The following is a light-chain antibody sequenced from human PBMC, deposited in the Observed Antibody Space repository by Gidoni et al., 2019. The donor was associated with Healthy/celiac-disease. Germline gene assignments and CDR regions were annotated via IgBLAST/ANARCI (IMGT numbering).Light chain of an antibody. Sequence: EIVITQSQATLAVSPGERATLACRASQSVSSNLAWYQQKPGQASRLLIYGASTRATGIPARFSGSGTGKEFTLTISSLQSEDFAVYYCQHYNNWPPITFGQGTRLEIK. CDR3: QHYNNWPPIT. CDR2: GAS. CDR1: QSVSSN. J-gene: IGKJ5*01. V-gene: IGKV3-15*01.